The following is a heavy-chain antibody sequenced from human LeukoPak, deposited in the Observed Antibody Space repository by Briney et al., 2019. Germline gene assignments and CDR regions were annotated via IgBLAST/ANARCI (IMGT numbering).Heavy chain of an antibody. CDR1: GYIFTASY. CDR2: LNPNTGGT. V-gene: IGHV1-2*06. D-gene: IGHD1-26*01. Sequence: ASVKVSCKASGYIFTASYIHWGRQAPGQGLEWMGRLNPNTGGTIVAQKFQDRVTFTRDTSITTGYMELSSLISDDTAVYYCARVPDIYCPSGSCVDYWGQGTLVTVSS. J-gene: IGHJ4*02. CDR3: ARVPDIYCPSGSCVDY.